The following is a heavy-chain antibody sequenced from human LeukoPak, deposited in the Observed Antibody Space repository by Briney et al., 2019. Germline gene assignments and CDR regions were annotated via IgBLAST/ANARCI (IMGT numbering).Heavy chain of an antibody. CDR3: ARGAVAGKMSWFDP. Sequence: PSETLSLTCTVSGGSVSSGSYYWIWIRQPQGKGLEWIGHIYYDGSTNYNPSLKSRVTISVDTSKNQFSLNLSSVTAADTAVYYCARGAVAGKMSWFDPWGQGTLVTVSS. CDR2: IYYDGST. D-gene: IGHD6-19*01. CDR1: GGSVSSGSYY. V-gene: IGHV4-61*01. J-gene: IGHJ5*02.